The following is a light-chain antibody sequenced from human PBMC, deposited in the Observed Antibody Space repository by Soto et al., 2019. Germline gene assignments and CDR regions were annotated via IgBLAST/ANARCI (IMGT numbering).Light chain of an antibody. V-gene: IGLV2-14*03. CDR1: SSDIGAYNF. CDR2: YVN. J-gene: IGLJ2*01. CDR3: TSWTTSTTMI. Sequence: QSALTQPASVSGSPGQSITISCTGTSSDIGAYNFVSWYQQHPGKAPKLMLYYVNIRPSGVSNRFSGSKSGNTASLTISGLQAEDDADYYCTSWTTSTTMIFGGGNKLTVL.